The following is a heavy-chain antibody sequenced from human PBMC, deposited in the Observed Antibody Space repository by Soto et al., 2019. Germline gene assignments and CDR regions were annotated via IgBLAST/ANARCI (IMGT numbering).Heavy chain of an antibody. D-gene: IGHD2-8*01. J-gene: IGHJ4*02. CDR1: GFTFSSYG. Sequence: GGSLRLSCAASGFTFSSYGMHWVRQAPGKGLEWVAVISYEGSNKYYAESVKGRFTIYRENSKNTLYLQMNSLRAEDTSVYYCAKEIFAAAYAATSAFDLWGQGTLVTVSS. V-gene: IGHV3-30*18. CDR2: ISYEGSNK. CDR3: AKEIFAAAYAATSAFDL.